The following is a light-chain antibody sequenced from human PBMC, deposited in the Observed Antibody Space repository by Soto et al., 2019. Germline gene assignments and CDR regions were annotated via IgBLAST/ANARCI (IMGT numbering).Light chain of an antibody. Sequence: EIVLTQSPGTLSLSPGERATLSCRASYTISNNYVAWYQQKPGQAPRLLILGAFRRATGIPDRFSGGGSGTQFTLTVSRLEPEDFAVYFCQQYGDSPQTFGQGTKVEVK. J-gene: IGKJ1*01. V-gene: IGKV3-20*01. CDR2: GAF. CDR1: YTISNNY. CDR3: QQYGDSPQT.